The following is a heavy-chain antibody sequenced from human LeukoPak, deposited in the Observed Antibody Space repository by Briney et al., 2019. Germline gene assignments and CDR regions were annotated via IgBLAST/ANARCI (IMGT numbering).Heavy chain of an antibody. CDR2: IWYDGSNK. CDR3: ASANYDFWSGYTYYFDY. Sequence: GGSLRLSCAASGFTFSSYGMHWVRQAPGKGLEWVAVIWYDGSNKYYADSVKGRFTISRDNSKNTLYLQMNSLRAEDTAVYYCASANYDFWSGYTYYFDYWGQGTLVTVSS. J-gene: IGHJ4*02. D-gene: IGHD3-3*01. V-gene: IGHV3-33*01. CDR1: GFTFSSYG.